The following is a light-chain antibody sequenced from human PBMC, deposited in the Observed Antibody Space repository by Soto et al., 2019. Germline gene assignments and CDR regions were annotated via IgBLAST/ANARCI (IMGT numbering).Light chain of an antibody. J-gene: IGKJ1*01. V-gene: IGKV1-39*01. CDR3: QQSYSMSRT. CDR2: ATA. Sequence: DIQMTQSPSYVSASVCYRVTISCRAAQRISSYLNWCQQRQRKDAKRLIYATASLQSGGTSKLCGSRSCADFFLPISSRQQEDFATEYCQQSYSMSRTFGQGTKVDIK. CDR1: QRISSY.